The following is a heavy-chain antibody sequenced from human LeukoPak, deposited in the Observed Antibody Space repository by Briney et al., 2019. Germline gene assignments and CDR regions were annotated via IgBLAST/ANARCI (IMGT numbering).Heavy chain of an antibody. D-gene: IGHD6-19*01. CDR2: IIPIFGTA. CDR1: GGTFRSYA. CDR3: ARDVYSSGWRYYFDY. V-gene: IGHV1-69*01. Sequence: GSSVKVSCKASGGTFRSYAISWVRQAPGQGLEWMGGIIPIFGTANYAQKFQGRVTITADESTSTAYMELSSLRSEDTAVYYCARDVYSSGWRYYFDYWGQATLVTVSS. J-gene: IGHJ4*02.